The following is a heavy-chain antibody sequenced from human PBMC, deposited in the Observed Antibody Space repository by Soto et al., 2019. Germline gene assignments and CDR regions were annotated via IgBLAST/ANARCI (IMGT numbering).Heavy chain of an antibody. Sequence: SETLSLTCAVSGGSISSSNWWSWVRQPPGKGLEWIGEIYHSGSTNYNPSLKSRVTISVDKSKNQFSLSLSSVTAADTVVYFSARNGYDTSNHHFDPWRQGNMVTVSS. V-gene: IGHV4-4*02. J-gene: IGHJ5*02. D-gene: IGHD3-22*01. CDR3: ARNGYDTSNHHFDP. CDR1: GGSISSSNW. CDR2: IYHSGST.